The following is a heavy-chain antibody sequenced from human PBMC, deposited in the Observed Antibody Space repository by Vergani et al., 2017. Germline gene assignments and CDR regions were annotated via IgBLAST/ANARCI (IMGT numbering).Heavy chain of an antibody. Sequence: EVQLLESGGGLVQPGGSLRLSCAASGFTFSSYAMSWVRQAPGKGLEWVSAISGSGGSTYYADSVKGRFTISRDNSKNTLYLQMTSLRAEDTAVYYCAKYLFGDIVVVVAAADYWGQGTLVTVSS. CDR3: AKYLFGDIVVVVAAADY. CDR2: ISGSGGST. J-gene: IGHJ4*02. D-gene: IGHD2-15*01. V-gene: IGHV3-23*01. CDR1: GFTFSSYA.